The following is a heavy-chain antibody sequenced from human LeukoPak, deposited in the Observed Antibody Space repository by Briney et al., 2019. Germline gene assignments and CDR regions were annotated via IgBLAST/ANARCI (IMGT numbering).Heavy chain of an antibody. J-gene: IGHJ6*04. V-gene: IGHV3-48*03. D-gene: IGHD3-10*02. Sequence: GGSLRLSCAASGFTFSSYEMNRVRQAPGKGVEWVSYISSSGSTIYYADSVKGRFTISRDNTKNSLYLQMNSLRAEDTAVYYCAELGITMIGGVWGKGTTVTISS. CDR2: ISSSGSTI. CDR3: AELGITMIGGV. CDR1: GFTFSSYE.